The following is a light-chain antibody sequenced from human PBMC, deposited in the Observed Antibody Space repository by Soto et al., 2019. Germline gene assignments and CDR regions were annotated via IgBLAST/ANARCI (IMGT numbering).Light chain of an antibody. V-gene: IGKV1-9*01. CDR3: QQLNSYPF. CDR1: QGISSY. J-gene: IGKJ4*01. CDR2: AAS. Sequence: IQLTQSPSSLSASVGDRVTITCRASQGISSYLAWYQQKPGKAPKLLIYAASTLQSGVPSRFSGSGSGTDFTLTFSSLQPEDFATYYCQQLNSYPFFGGGTKVDIK.